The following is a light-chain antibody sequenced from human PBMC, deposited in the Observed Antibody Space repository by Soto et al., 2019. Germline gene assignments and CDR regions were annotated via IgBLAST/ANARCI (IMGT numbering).Light chain of an antibody. CDR2: AAS. V-gene: IGKV3-20*01. J-gene: IGKJ4*01. CDR3: QQSYNSPLT. Sequence: ELVLTQSPGTLSLSPGERATLSCRASQSIDYNYLAWYQQKPGQAPRLLIYAASTRATGIPDRFSGSGSGTDFTLTISDLQPEDFASYYCQQSYNSPLTFGGGTKVDNK. CDR1: QSIDYNY.